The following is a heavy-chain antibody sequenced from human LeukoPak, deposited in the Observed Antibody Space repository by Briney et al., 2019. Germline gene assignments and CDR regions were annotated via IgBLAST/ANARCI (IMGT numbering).Heavy chain of an antibody. CDR2: INAGNGNT. D-gene: IGHD2-21*02. V-gene: IGHV1-3*01. J-gene: IGHJ4*02. Sequence: ASVKVSCKASGYTFTSYAMHWVRQAPGQRLEWMGWINAGNGNTKYSQKFQGRVTITRDTSASTAYMELRSLRSDDTAVYYCARIVDAYCGGDCYSTFDYWGQGTLVTVSS. CDR1: GYTFTSYA. CDR3: ARIVDAYCGGDCYSTFDY.